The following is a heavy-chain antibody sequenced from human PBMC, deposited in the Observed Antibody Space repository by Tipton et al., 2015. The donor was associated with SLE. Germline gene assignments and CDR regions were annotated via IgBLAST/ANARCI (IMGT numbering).Heavy chain of an antibody. CDR2: VNPNGKT. CDR3: ARDWCSSTSCYGYYYMDV. Sequence: QSGAEVKKPGASVKVSCKASGYTFSDYDINWVRQAAGQGLEWMGWVNPNGKTGYAQRFQGRVTMTMDTSISTAYMELNSLRSEDTAVYYCARDWCSSTSCYGYYYMDVWGKGTTVTVSS. D-gene: IGHD2-2*01. CDR1: GYTFSDYD. J-gene: IGHJ6*03. V-gene: IGHV1-8*01.